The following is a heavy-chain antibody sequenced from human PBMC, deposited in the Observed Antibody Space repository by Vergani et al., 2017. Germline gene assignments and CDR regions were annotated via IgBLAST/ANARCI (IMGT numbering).Heavy chain of an antibody. V-gene: IGHV3-21*02. CDR3: ARGLWDCTHFGCSPQSY. J-gene: IGHJ4*02. Sequence: EVQLVESGGGLVKPGGSLRLSCAASGFSFSSYSMNWVRQAPGKGLEWVASISGSSSYVFYRDSVEGRFTITRDKAKKSVYLQVNSLRAEDTAMYFCARGLWDCTHFGCSPQSYWGEGGQVTVCS. CDR1: GFSFSSYS. D-gene: IGHD2-8*01. CDR2: ISGSSSYV.